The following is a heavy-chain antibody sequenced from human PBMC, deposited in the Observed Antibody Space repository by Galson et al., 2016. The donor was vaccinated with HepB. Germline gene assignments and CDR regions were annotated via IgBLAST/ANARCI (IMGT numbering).Heavy chain of an antibody. CDR2: IMPMYGTV. V-gene: IGHV1-69*13. Sequence: SVKVSCKATGGTFSTYAFNWARQAPGQGLEWMGGIMPMYGTVDYPQKFKGRVTVTADEPTSTAYKELSSLRAEDTAVYYCARGRLEAAGTFLNNWFDPWGQGTLVTVSS. J-gene: IGHJ5*02. D-gene: IGHD6-13*01. CDR3: ARGRLEAAGTFLNNWFDP. CDR1: GGTFSTYA.